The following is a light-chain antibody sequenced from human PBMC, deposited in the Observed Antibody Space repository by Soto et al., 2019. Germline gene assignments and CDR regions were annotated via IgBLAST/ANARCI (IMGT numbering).Light chain of an antibody. Sequence: QSALTQPASVSGSPGQSITISCTGTSSDVGDSNYVSWYQHHPGKAPKLIIYDVSNRPSGVSNRFSGSKSGNTASLTISGLQAEDEADYYCSSDTSSRVFGTGTKLTVL. CDR3: SSDTSSRV. CDR1: SSDVGDSNY. J-gene: IGLJ1*01. V-gene: IGLV2-14*03. CDR2: DVS.